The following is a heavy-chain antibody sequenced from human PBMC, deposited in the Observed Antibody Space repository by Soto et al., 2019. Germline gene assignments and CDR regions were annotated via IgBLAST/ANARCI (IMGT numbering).Heavy chain of an antibody. Sequence: GASVKVSCKASGYKFSDFGITWVRQAPGQGLEWMGWISGKNGNTNYAQKVKGRVTLTADTSTGTAYMEMRALTSDDTGIYYCARSDYYEDTGKFEIWGQGTTVTVSS. V-gene: IGHV1-18*04. CDR2: ISGKNGNT. CDR3: ARSDYYEDTGKFEI. CDR1: GYKFSDFG. D-gene: IGHD4-17*01. J-gene: IGHJ4*02.